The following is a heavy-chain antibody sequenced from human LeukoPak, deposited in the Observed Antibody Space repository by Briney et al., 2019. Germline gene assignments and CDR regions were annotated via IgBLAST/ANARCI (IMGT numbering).Heavy chain of an antibody. D-gene: IGHD2-2*03. Sequence: SETLSLTCTVSNGSMTSDSYYWAWVRQPPGKGLEWIGTIFYSGKTYYSASLKSRVTVSLDTSKKNFSLRLSSVTAADPAVYYCARLWIVATWFDAWGQGALVTVSS. CDR3: ARLWIVATWFDA. V-gene: IGHV4-39*02. CDR1: NGSMTSDSYY. CDR2: IFYSGKT. J-gene: IGHJ5*02.